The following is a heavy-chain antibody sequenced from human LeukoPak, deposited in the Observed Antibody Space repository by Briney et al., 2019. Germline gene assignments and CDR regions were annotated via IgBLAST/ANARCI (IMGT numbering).Heavy chain of an antibody. Sequence: PWETLSLPCTVSGGSLSSSSYYWGRIRQPPGRGLEWIGSSYYSGITYYNPALKSRVTISVDTSKNPFALKLSALTDAGSAVYYWARGRWYTIDWGQGSLVTVSS. D-gene: IGHD5-24*01. CDR2: SYYSGIT. J-gene: IGHJ4*02. CDR3: ARGRWYTID. V-gene: IGHV4-39*01. CDR1: GGSLSSSSYY.